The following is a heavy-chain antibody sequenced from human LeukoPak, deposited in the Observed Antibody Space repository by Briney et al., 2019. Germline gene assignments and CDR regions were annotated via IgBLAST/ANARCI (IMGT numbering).Heavy chain of an antibody. Sequence: PGGSLRLSCAASGFTFSSYAMSWVRQASGKGLEWVATVSVSGDSTYYADSVNGRFTISRDNSKNTPYLQMNSLRAEDTAVYYCAKRVVVTATKYFHYWGQGALVTVSS. J-gene: IGHJ4*02. D-gene: IGHD2-21*02. CDR3: AKRVVVTATKYFHY. CDR2: VSVSGDST. V-gene: IGHV3-23*01. CDR1: GFTFSSYA.